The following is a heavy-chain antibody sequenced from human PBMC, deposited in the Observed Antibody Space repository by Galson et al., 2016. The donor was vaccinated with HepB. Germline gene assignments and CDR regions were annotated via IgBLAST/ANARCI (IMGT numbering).Heavy chain of an antibody. D-gene: IGHD3-10*02. J-gene: IGHJ6*02. Sequence: SLRLSCAASGFIFSDHYMSWIRQTPGKGLECIAYISISAGPKYYADSVRGRFTISRDNAKNSLYLQMSSLRAADAAVYYCARGRRTICLGTICYRDSYYYAMDVWGQGTTVTVSS. CDR2: ISISAGPK. CDR3: ARGRRTICLGTICYRDSYYYAMDV. V-gene: IGHV3-11*01. CDR1: GFIFSDHY.